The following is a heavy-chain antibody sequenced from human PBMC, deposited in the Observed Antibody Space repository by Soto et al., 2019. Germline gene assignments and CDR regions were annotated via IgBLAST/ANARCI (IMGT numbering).Heavy chain of an antibody. J-gene: IGHJ4*03. Sequence: PGGTLGLSCAASGFSFNLHGMNWVRQAPGKGLEWISYIGTSGSTKYYADSVQGRFTISRDNTKNSVYLEMNTLRGNDTGSYYWSRAGLSRHLDWPYLRQWGQGT. CDR1: GFSFNLHG. CDR2: IGTSGSTK. D-gene: IGHD3-9*01. CDR3: SRAGLSRHLDWPYLRQ. V-gene: IGHV3-48*03.